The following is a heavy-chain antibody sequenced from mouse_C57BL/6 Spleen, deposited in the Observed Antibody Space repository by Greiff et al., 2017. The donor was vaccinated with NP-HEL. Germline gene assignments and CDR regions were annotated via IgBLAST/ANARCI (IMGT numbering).Heavy chain of an antibody. CDR2: IDPEDGDT. V-gene: IGHV14-1*01. CDR1: GFNIKDYY. Sequence: VQLQQSGAELVRPGASVKLSCTASGFNIKDYYMHWVKQRPEQGLEWIGRIDPEDGDTEYAPKFQGKATMTADTSSNTAYLQLSSLTSEDTAVYYCTYGGNYGYYAMDYWGQGTSVTVSS. D-gene: IGHD1-1*02. CDR3: TYGGNYGYYAMDY. J-gene: IGHJ4*01.